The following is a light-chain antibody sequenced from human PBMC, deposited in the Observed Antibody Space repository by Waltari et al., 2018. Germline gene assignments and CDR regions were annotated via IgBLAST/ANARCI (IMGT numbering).Light chain of an antibody. CDR1: QSISSN. J-gene: IGKJ4*01. CDR2: DAS. CDR3: QQRSIWPLT. V-gene: IGKV3-11*01. Sequence: EIVLTQSPATLSLSPGERATLSCRASQSISSNLAWYQCRPGQAPRLLIYDASNRATGIPARFSGSGSGTDFTLTINSLEPEDFAVYYCQQRSIWPLTFGGGTKVEIK.